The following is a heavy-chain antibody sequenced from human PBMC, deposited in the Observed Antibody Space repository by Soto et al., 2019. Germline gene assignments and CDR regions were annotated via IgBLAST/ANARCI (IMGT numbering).Heavy chain of an antibody. D-gene: IGHD3-16*02. CDR2: ISASGGTT. CDR1: GFTFSKYA. J-gene: IGHJ4*02. V-gene: IGHV3-23*01. CDR3: AKVGDTQWGSTYRYTHFDY. Sequence: QLLESGGGLVQPGGSLRLSCAASGFTFSKYAMSWVRQAPGKGLQWVSAISASGGTTYYADSVKGRFTFSRDNSKNTLYLQMNSLRAEDTAVYYCAKVGDTQWGSTYRYTHFDYWGQGTRVAVSS.